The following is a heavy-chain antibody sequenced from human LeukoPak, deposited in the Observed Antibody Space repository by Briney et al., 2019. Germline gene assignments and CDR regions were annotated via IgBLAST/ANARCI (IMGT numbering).Heavy chain of an antibody. Sequence: PSETLSLTCAVYGEPFNGYYWNWIRQSPGKGLEWIGEINHSGSTNYNPSLKSRVTISVDTSKNQFSLKLNSVTAADTAVYYCASRYSCSSTSCYTFDYWGQGTLVTVSS. CDR2: INHSGST. CDR3: ASRYSCSSTSCYTFDY. V-gene: IGHV4-34*01. D-gene: IGHD2-2*02. CDR1: GEPFNGYY. J-gene: IGHJ4*02.